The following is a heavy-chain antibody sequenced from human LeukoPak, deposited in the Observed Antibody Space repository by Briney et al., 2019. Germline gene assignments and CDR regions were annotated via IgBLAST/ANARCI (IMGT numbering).Heavy chain of an antibody. D-gene: IGHD6-19*01. CDR3: ARETSIAVAGWRDYYYYMDV. CDR2: IYYSGST. J-gene: IGHJ6*03. V-gene: IGHV4-59*01. CDR1: GGSISSCY. Sequence: SETLSLTCTVSGGSISSCYWSWIRQPPGKGLEWIGYIYYSGSTNYNPSLKSRVTISVDTSKNQFSLKLSSVTAADTAVYYCARETSIAVAGWRDYYYYMDVWGKGTTVTVSS.